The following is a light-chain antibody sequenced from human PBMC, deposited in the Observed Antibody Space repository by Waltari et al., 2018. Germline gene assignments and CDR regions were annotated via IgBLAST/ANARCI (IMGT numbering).Light chain of an antibody. J-gene: IGLJ3*02. Sequence: QSALTQPRPVSGSPGQSVTISCTGTSRDVGGYNSVSWYQQHPGKAPKLMIYDVSKRPSGVPDRFSGSKSGNTASLTISGLQAEDEADYYCCSYAGSYNWVFGGGTKLTVL. CDR1: SRDVGGYNS. CDR2: DVS. CDR3: CSYAGSYNWV. V-gene: IGLV2-11*01.